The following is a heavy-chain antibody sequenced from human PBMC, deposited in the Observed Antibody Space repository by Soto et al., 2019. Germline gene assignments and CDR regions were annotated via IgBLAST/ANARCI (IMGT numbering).Heavy chain of an antibody. Sequence: PSETLSLTCAVYGGSFSGYYWSWIRQPPGKGLEWIGEINHSGSTNYNPSLKSRVTISVDTSKNQFSLKLSSVTAADTAVYYCARSLVPTNYYGMDVWGQGIMVTVSS. D-gene: IGHD5-12*01. J-gene: IGHJ6*02. V-gene: IGHV4-34*01. CDR2: INHSGST. CDR3: ARSLVPTNYYGMDV. CDR1: GGSFSGYY.